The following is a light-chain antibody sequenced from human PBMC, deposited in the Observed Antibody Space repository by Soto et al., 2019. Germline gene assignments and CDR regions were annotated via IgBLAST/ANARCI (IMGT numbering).Light chain of an antibody. V-gene: IGKV3-20*01. J-gene: IGKJ1*01. CDR2: GAS. Sequence: EIVLTQSPGTLSLSPGERATLSCRASQSVTSSYLAWYQLKPGQAPRLLLYGASSRATGIPDRFSGSGSGTDFTLTISRLEPEDFAVYYWQQYSNSRAFGQGTKGEIK. CDR3: QQYSNSRA. CDR1: QSVTSSY.